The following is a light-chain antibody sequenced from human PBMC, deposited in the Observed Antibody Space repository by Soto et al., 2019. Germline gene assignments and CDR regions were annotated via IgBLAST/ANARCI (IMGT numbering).Light chain of an antibody. Sequence: DIVMTQTPLSSPVTLGQPASISCRSSQSLVHSDGNTYLSWLHQRPGQPPRLLIYKVSHRLSGVPDRFSGSGAGTDFTLKISRVEAADVGVYYCMPATQFPRYTFGQGTKLEIK. V-gene: IGKV2-24*01. J-gene: IGKJ2*01. CDR1: QSLVHSDGNTY. CDR3: MPATQFPRYT. CDR2: KVS.